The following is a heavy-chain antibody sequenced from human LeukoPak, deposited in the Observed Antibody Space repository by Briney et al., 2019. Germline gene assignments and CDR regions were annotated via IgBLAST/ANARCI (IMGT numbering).Heavy chain of an antibody. Sequence: GGSLRLSCAASGFTFTSYAMGWVRQAPGKGLEWVSRINTDGSSTSYADAVKGRLTISRDNAKNTLYLQMNSLRAEDTAVYYCARGSSYYSNYYFDSWGQGTLVTVSS. CDR2: INTDGSST. V-gene: IGHV3-74*01. CDR1: GFTFTSYA. D-gene: IGHD4-11*01. CDR3: ARGSSYYSNYYFDS. J-gene: IGHJ4*02.